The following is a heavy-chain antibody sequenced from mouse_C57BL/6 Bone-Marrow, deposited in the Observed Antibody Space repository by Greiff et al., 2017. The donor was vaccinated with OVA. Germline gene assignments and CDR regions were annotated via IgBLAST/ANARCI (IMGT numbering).Heavy chain of an antibody. CDR1: GFNIKDDY. Sequence: EVHLVESGAELVRPGASVKLSCTASGFNIKDDYMHWVKQRPEQGLEWIGWIDPENGDTEYASKFQGKATITADTSSNTAYLQLSSLTSEDTAVYYCTTGYDVNYWGQGTTLTVSS. D-gene: IGHD2-2*01. CDR3: TTGYDVNY. V-gene: IGHV14-4*01. CDR2: IDPENGDT. J-gene: IGHJ2*01.